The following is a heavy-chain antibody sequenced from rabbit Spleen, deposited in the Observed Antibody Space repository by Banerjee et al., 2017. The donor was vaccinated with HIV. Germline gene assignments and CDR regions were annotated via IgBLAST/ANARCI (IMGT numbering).Heavy chain of an antibody. D-gene: IGHD1-1*01. J-gene: IGHJ4*01. Sequence: QLKESGGGLVQPGGSLKLSCKASGFTISSSYWMNWVRQAPGKGLEWIGYIDPVFGSTHYASWVNGRFTISSHNAQNTLYLQLSSLTAADTATYFCARDASGSGFYTFNLWGQGTLVTVS. V-gene: IGHV1S7*01. CDR1: GFTISSSY. CDR3: ARDASGSGFYTFNL. CDR2: IDPVFGST.